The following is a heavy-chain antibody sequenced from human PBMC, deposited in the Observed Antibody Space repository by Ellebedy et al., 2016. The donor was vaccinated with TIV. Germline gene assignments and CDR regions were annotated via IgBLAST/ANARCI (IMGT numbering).Heavy chain of an antibody. CDR2: ISAYSGNT. J-gene: IGHJ4*02. CDR1: GYTFSTSG. Sequence: AASVKVSCKASGYTFSTSGISWVRQAPGQGLEWMGWISAYSGNTYSTQKFQDRVIMTTDTSTNTAHMELRNLRSDDTAVYYCARDMYSTSWSDFDYWGQGTLVTVSS. CDR3: ARDMYSTSWSDFDY. D-gene: IGHD2-2*01. V-gene: IGHV1-18*01.